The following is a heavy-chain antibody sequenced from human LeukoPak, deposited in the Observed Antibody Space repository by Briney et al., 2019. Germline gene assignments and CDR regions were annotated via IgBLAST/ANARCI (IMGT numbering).Heavy chain of an antibody. J-gene: IGHJ3*02. V-gene: IGHV4-34*01. Sequence: KTSETLSLTCAVYGGSFSGYYWSWIRQPPGKGLEWIGEINHSGSTNYNPSLKSRVTISVDTSKNQFSLKLSSVTAADTAVYYCARHRTYYYGSGSPFDAFDIWGQGTMVTVSS. CDR3: ARHRTYYYGSGSPFDAFDI. CDR1: GGSFSGYY. CDR2: INHSGST. D-gene: IGHD3-10*01.